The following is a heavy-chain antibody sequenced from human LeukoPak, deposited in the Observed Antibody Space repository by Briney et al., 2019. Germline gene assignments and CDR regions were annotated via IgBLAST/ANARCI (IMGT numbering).Heavy chain of an antibody. J-gene: IGHJ4*02. CDR2: IDQDGSEK. V-gene: IGHV3-7*01. D-gene: IGHD3-22*01. Sequence: GSLRLSCAAPGLTFSSSYWMSWVRQAPGKGLEWVANIDQDGSEKYYVDSVKGRFTISRDNAKNSLYPQMNSLRAEDTAVYYCARDRYYYDSSGSLFDYWGQGTLVTVSS. CDR1: GLTFSSSYW. CDR3: ARDRYYYDSSGSLFDY.